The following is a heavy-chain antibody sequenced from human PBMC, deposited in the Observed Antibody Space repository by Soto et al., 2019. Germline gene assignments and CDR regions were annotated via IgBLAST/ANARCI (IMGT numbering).Heavy chain of an antibody. D-gene: IGHD2-2*01. CDR1: GFTFSSYA. J-gene: IGHJ5*02. CDR2: ISGSGGST. Sequence: GGSLRLSCAASGFTFSSYAMSWVRQAPGKGLEWVSAISGSGGSTYYADSVKGRFTISRDNSKNTLYLQMNSLRAEDTALYYCAKGGSASCYDSLGHWGQGTLVTVSS. CDR3: AKGGSASCYDSLGH. V-gene: IGHV3-23*01.